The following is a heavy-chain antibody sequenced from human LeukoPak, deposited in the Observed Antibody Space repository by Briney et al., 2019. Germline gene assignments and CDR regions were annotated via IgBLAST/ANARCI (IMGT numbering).Heavy chain of an antibody. CDR1: GYTLSNHA. V-gene: IGHV1-18*04. D-gene: IGHD2-21*02. CDR2: ISAYNGNT. CDR3: ARDRGIYCGGDCYRLDDQFDY. J-gene: IGHJ4*02. Sequence: ASVKVSCKGSGYTLSNHAFSWVRQAPGQGLEWMGWISAYNGNTNYAQKLQGRVTMTTDTSTSTAYMELRSLRSDDTAVYYCARDRGIYCGGDCYRLDDQFDYWGQGTLVTVSS.